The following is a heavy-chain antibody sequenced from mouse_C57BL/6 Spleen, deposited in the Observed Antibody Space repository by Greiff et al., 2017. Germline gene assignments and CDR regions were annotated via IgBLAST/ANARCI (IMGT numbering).Heavy chain of an antibody. V-gene: IGHV1-52*01. CDR3: ARGYYGSEGYYAMDY. CDR2: IDPSDSET. CDR1: GYPFTSYW. D-gene: IGHD1-1*01. J-gene: IGHJ4*01. Sequence: QVQLQQPGAELVRPGSSVKLSCKASGYPFTSYWMHWVKQRPIQGLEWIGNIDPSDSETHYNQKFKDKATLTVDKSSSTAYMQLSSLTSEDSAVYYCARGYYGSEGYYAMDYWGQGTSVTVSS.